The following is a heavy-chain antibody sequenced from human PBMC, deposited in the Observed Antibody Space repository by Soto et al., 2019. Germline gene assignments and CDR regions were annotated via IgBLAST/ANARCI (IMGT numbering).Heavy chain of an antibody. Sequence: SVKVYCKASGGTFSSYTISWVRQAPGQGLEWMGRIIPILGIANYAQKFQGRVTITADKSTSTAYMELSSLRSDDTAVYYCASVIPCSSSWYELYSGQGTLVNVS. J-gene: IGHJ4*02. V-gene: IGHV1-69*02. CDR3: ASVIPCSSSWYELY. CDR2: IIPILGIA. CDR1: GGTFSSYT. D-gene: IGHD6-13*01.